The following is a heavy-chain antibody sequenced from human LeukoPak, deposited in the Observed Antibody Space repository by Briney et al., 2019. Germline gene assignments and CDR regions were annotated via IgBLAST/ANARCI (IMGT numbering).Heavy chain of an antibody. D-gene: IGHD3-22*01. CDR2: ISSSGSTI. Sequence: PGASLRLSCAASGFTFSSYEMNWVRQAPGKGLEWVSYISSSGSTIYYADSVKGRFTISRDNAKNSLYLQMNSLRAEDTAVYYCARDRDSSGYGFDYWGQGTLVTVSS. CDR3: ARDRDSSGYGFDY. V-gene: IGHV3-48*03. J-gene: IGHJ4*02. CDR1: GFTFSSYE.